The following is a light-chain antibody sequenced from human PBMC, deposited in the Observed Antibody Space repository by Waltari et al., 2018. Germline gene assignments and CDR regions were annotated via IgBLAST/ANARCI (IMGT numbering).Light chain of an antibody. Sequence: QSVLTQPPSTSGTPGQRVTISCSGSSSNIGSNSVYWYQHPPGTAPKLLLYTNNQRPSGVPDRFSGSKSGTSASLAISGLQSDDESDYFCAAWDDTLSAVVFGGGTKLTVL. CDR1: SSNIGSNS. J-gene: IGLJ2*01. V-gene: IGLV1-47*02. CDR2: TNN. CDR3: AAWDDTLSAVV.